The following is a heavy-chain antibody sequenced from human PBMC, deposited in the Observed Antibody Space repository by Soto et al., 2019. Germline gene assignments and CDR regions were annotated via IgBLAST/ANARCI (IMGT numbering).Heavy chain of an antibody. J-gene: IGHJ6*02. D-gene: IGHD4-17*01. CDR2: IYYSGST. V-gene: IGHV4-31*03. CDR1: GGSISSGGYY. CDR3: ARLVRWADYYYYYGMDV. Sequence: SETLSLTCTVSGGSISSGGYYWSWIRQHPGKGLEWIGYIYYSGSTYYNPSLKSRVTISVDTSKNQFSLKLSSVTAADTAVYYCARLVRWADYYYYYGMDVWGQGTTVTVSS.